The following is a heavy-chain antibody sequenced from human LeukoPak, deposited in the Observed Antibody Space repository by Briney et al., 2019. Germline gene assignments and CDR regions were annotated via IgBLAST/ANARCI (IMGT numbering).Heavy chain of an antibody. CDR1: GYTLTDYY. D-gene: IGHD6-13*01. V-gene: IGHV1-2*06. Sequence: ASVKVSCKASGYTLTDYYMHWVRQAPGQGLEWMGRINPNSGGTNYAQKFQGRVTMTRDTSISTAYMELSRLRSDDTAVYYCARGPSVSSWYRDYYYYGMDVWGQGTTVTVSS. CDR3: ARGPSVSSWYRDYYYYGMDV. J-gene: IGHJ6*02. CDR2: INPNSGGT.